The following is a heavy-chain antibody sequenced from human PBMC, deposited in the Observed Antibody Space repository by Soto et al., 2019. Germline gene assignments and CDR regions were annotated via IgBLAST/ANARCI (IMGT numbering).Heavy chain of an antibody. V-gene: IGHV1-2*04. CDR2: INPNSGGT. CDR3: AIRAAAGMGYYYYMDV. CDR1: GYTFTGYY. D-gene: IGHD6-13*01. J-gene: IGHJ6*03. Sequence: ASVKVSCKASGYTFTGYYMHWVRQAPGQGLEWMGWINPNSGGTNYAQKFQGWVTMTRDTSISTAYMELSRVRSDDTAVYYCAIRAAAGMGYYYYMDVWGKGTTVTVSS.